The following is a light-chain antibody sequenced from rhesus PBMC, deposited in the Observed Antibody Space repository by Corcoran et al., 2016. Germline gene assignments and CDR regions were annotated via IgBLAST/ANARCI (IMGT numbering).Light chain of an antibody. CDR1: ERAGSD. CDR3: QQYNDLLRA. Sequence: EIVMTQSPATLSLSPGETATLSCRASERAGSDLAWYQQKPGQAPKLLVHSAYFRATGIPDRFSGSGSRTEFTLTIRSLGPEDVVFYHCQQYNDLLRAFSQGTKVEIE. J-gene: IGKJ1*01. V-gene: IGKV3-40*03. CDR2: SAY.